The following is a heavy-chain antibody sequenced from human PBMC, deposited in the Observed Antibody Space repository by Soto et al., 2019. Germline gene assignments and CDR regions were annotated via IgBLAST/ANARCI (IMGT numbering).Heavy chain of an antibody. J-gene: IGHJ3*02. CDR1: GYTFTAYG. V-gene: IGHV1-18*01. CDR3: ARDFFDDRGSYNDVFAI. CDR2: ISAYNGNT. D-gene: IGHD3-22*01. Sequence: ASVKVSCKASGYTFTAYGISWVRQAPGQGLEWMGWISAYNGNTDSAQRVQGRVTMTTDTSTSTAYMDLRSLRYDDTAVYYCARDFFDDRGSYNDVFAIWGQGTMVPVSS.